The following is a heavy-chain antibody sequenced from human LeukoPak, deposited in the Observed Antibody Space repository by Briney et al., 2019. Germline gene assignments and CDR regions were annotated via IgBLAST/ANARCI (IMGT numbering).Heavy chain of an antibody. Sequence: PGGSLRLSCAASGFTFSSYWMSWVRQAPGKGLEWVANIKQDGREKYSMDSGMGRFTVSRDNAKNLLYLQMNSLRAEDTAMYYCARSGRSNWYGPTFDYWGQGTLVTVSS. V-gene: IGHV3-7*01. J-gene: IGHJ4*02. CDR2: IKQDGREK. D-gene: IGHD6-13*01. CDR1: GFTFSSYW. CDR3: ARSGRSNWYGPTFDY.